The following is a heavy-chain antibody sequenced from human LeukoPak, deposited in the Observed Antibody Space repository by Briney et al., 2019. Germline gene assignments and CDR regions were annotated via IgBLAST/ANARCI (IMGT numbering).Heavy chain of an antibody. V-gene: IGHV3-48*03. CDR2: ISTSGSTI. D-gene: IGHD1-14*01. J-gene: IGHJ1*01. Sequence: GGSLRLSCAASGFTFSRYEMNWVRQAPGKGLEWVSYISTSGSTIYYADSVKGRFTISRDNAKNSLYLQMNSLRAEDTAVYYCARESPDYSKGRGSHWGQGTLGTVSS. CDR3: ARESPDYSKGRGSH. CDR1: GFTFSRYE.